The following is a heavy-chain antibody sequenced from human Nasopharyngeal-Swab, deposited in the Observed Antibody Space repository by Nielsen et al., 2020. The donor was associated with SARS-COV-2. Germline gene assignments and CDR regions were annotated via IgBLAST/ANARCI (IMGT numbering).Heavy chain of an antibody. V-gene: IGHV6-1*01. CDR1: GYRVSINSAA. J-gene: IGHJ4*02. D-gene: IGHD1-26*01. Sequence: SQPLSLTCAIAGYRVSINSAAWNWIMHPPSRGLEWLGRTYYRSKWYNDYAVSVKSRITINPDTSKNQFSLQLNSVTPEDTAVYYCARDLGKWEHQAGFDYWGQGTLVTVSS. CDR3: ARDLGKWEHQAGFDY. CDR2: TYYRSKWYN.